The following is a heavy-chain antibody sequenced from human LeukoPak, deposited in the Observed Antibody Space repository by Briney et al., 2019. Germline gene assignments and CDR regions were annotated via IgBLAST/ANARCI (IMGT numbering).Heavy chain of an antibody. V-gene: IGHV3-23*01. CDR2: IGDSGATT. CDR3: ASFHYGSGAYYLSY. Sequence: GGFLRLSCAASGFTLSSYAMTWVRQAPGKGLEWVSDIGDSGATTYYADSVKGRFTISRDNSKNTLYLQMSSLRAEDTAVYFCASFHYGSGAYYLSYWGQGTLVTVSS. D-gene: IGHD3-10*01. J-gene: IGHJ4*02. CDR1: GFTLSSYA.